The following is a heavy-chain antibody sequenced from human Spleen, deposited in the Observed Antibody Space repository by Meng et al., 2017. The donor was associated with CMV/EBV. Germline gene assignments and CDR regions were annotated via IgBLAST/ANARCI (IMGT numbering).Heavy chain of an antibody. J-gene: IGHJ4*02. CDR2: VSPNGGST. V-gene: IGHV1-46*01. D-gene: IGHD1-14*01. CDR3: AARNRNQGFDY. CDR1: GYSFTSHY. Sequence: ASVKVSCKASGYSFTSHYMHWVRQAPGQGLEWVGIVSPNGGSTSYAQKFQGRVTLTRDTSTSTAYMELRSLRSEDTAVYYCAARNRNQGFDYWGQGTLVTVSS.